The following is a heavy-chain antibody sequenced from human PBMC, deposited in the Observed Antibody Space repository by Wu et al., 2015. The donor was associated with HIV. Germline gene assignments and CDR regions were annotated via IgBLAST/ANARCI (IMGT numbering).Heavy chain of an antibody. D-gene: IGHD2-15*01. CDR1: EDTFSNYA. CDR3: AIRRVEVEVTGYYYYGLDV. V-gene: IGHV1-69*05. Sequence: QVQLVQSGAEVKKPGSSVRVSCKASEDTFSNYAVNWVRHAPGQGLEWMGGIIPIMGTPRYAEKFQGRVTITMDESTSTGYMELNSLRSEDTAVYYCAIRRVEVEVTGYYYYGLDVWGQGTLVTV. J-gene: IGHJ6*02. CDR2: IIPIMGTP.